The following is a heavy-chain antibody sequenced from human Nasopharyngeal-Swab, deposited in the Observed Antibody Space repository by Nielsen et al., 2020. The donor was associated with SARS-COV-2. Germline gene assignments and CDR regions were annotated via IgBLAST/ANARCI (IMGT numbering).Heavy chain of an antibody. D-gene: IGHD2-2*01. V-gene: IGHV4-39*01. J-gene: IGHJ6*02. CDR3: ARVLGYCSSTSCYEPYYYGMDV. CDR1: GGSISSSSYY. CDR2: IYYSGST. Sequence: SETLSLTCTVSGGSISSSSYYWGWIRQPPGKGREWIGSIYYSGSTYYNPSLKSRVTISVDTSKNQFSLKLSSVTAADTAVYYCARVLGYCSSTSCYEPYYYGMDVWGQGTTVTVSS.